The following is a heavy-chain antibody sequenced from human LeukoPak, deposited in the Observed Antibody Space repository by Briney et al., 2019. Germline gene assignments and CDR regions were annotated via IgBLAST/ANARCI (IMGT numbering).Heavy chain of an antibody. J-gene: IGHJ4*02. CDR3: AKDLDYDSSGGTFDY. CDR2: ISGTGGRT. V-gene: IGHV3-23*01. CDR1: GFTFRSYA. D-gene: IGHD3-22*01. Sequence: GGSLRLSCAASGFTFRSYAMSWVRQAPGKGLEWVSAISGTGGRTYYADSVKGRFTISRDNSKNTLYLQMSNLRAEDRAVYYCAKDLDYDSSGGTFDYWGQGTLVTVSS.